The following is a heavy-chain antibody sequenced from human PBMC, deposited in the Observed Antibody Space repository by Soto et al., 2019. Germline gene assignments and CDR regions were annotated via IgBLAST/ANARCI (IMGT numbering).Heavy chain of an antibody. CDR3: ARAPMVLSRSYFDS. J-gene: IGHJ4*02. CDR1: GGSISNFY. CDR2: ISYSGNT. D-gene: IGHD2-8*01. Sequence: SETLSLTCTVSGGSISNFYWSWIRQPPGKGLEWIGYISYSGNTNYNPSLESRVPISVDTSKNQLSLNLTSVTAADTAVYYCARAPMVLSRSYFDSWGQGTPVTAPQ. V-gene: IGHV4-59*01.